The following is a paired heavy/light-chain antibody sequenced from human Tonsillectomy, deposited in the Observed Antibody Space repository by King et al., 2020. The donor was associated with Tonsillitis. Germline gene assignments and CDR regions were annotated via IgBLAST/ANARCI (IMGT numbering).Heavy chain of an antibody. Sequence: QVQLQQWGAGLLKPSETLSLTCAVYGGSFSDYSWNWIRQAPGKGLEWIGQINHSGTTYYNPSLKSRVTISVDTSKDQFSLRLTSVTAADTAVYYCARGPSEIFGVLLVPPTYFAYWGQGTLVTVSS. CDR2: INHSGTT. CDR3: ARGPSEIFGVLLVPPTYFAY. V-gene: IGHV4-34*01. D-gene: IGHD3-3*01. J-gene: IGHJ4*02. CDR1: GGSFSDYS.
Light chain of an antibody. Sequence: QSVLTQPPSLSAAPGQKVTISCSGSSSNIGNNYVSWYQQLPGTAPKLLIYENNNRPSGIPDRFSGSKSGTSATLGITGLQTGDEADYYCGTWDTSLSAGVFGGGTKLTVL. CDR1: SSNIGNNY. V-gene: IGLV1-51*02. CDR3: GTWDTSLSAGV. J-gene: IGLJ2*01. CDR2: ENN.